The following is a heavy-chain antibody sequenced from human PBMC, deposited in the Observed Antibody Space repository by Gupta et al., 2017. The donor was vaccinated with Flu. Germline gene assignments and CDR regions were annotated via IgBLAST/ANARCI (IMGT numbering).Heavy chain of an antibody. J-gene: IGHJ3*02. V-gene: IGHV3-15*01. CDR3: TTDSSGGITFDI. CDR1: GFGFSYAY. Sequence: EVQLVESGGGLVKPGGSLRLSCAASGFGFSYAYMTWVRQAQGKGLEWVGRLKSEIDGGATDYAAPVKGRFTISRDDSKNTLFLQMNSLRTEDTAVYYCTTDSSGGITFDIWGQGTMVTGSA. D-gene: IGHD3-16*01. CDR2: LKSEIDGGAT.